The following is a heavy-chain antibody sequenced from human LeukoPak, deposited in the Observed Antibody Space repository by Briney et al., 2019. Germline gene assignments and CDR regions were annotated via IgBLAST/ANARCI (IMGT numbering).Heavy chain of an antibody. CDR1: GYTFTSYA. CDR2: INAGNGNT. CDR3: AREGIAAAAPFDY. V-gene: IGHV1-3*01. Sequence: ASVKVSCKASGYTFTSYAMHWVRQAPGQRLEWTGWINAGNGNTKYSQKFQGRVTITRDTSASTAYMELSSLRSEDTAVYYCAREGIAAAAPFDYWGQGTLVTVSS. J-gene: IGHJ4*02. D-gene: IGHD6-13*01.